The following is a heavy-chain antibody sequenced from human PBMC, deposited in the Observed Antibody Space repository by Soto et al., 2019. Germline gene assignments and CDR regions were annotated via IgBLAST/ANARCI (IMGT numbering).Heavy chain of an antibody. CDR1: GGTFRNYT. D-gene: IGHD5-18*01. CDR3: ARVGSLATADV. J-gene: IGHJ2*01. CDR2: IIPMFGTG. Sequence: QVQLVQSGAEVKKPGSSVKVSCKASGGTFRNYTVSWVRQAPGQGLEWMGGIIPMFGTGNYAQRLQGRVTITADESTNTAYMELDSLRSDDTAVYYCARVGSLATADVWGRGTLVTVSS. V-gene: IGHV1-69*12.